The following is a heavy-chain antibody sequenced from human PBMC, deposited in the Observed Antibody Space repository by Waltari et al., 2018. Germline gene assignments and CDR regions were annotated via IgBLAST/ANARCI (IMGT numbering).Heavy chain of an antibody. Sequence: QVQLQQWGAGLLNPSESLSLTCAGYGGSFSGFYWSWIRQPPGKGLEWIGSIYHSGSTYYNPSLKSRVTISVDTYKNQLSLKLSSVTAADTAVYYCARLAGKPEEDIWGQGTMVTVSS. J-gene: IGHJ3*02. CDR3: ARLAGKPEEDI. CDR1: GGSFSGFY. CDR2: IYHSGST. V-gene: IGHV4-34*01.